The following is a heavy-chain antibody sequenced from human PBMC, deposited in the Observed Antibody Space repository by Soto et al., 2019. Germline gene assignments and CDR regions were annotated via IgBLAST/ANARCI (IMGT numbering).Heavy chain of an antibody. CDR1: GFSLSNAGLG. D-gene: IGHD6-13*01. J-gene: IGHJ5*02. V-gene: IGHV2-26*04. CDR3: ASTYSTSWYWFDP. Sequence: QVTVKESGPVLVKPTETLTLTCTVSGFSLSNAGLGVSWIRQPPGKALEWLAHFFSNDEKSYSTSLKSRLTISKDTSKSQVVLTMTNMDTVDTATYYCASTYSTSWYWFDPWGQGTLVTVSS. CDR2: FFSNDEK.